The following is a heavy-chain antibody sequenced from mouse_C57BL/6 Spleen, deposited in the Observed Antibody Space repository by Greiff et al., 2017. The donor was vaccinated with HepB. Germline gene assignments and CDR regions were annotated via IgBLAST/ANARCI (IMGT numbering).Heavy chain of an antibody. D-gene: IGHD1-1*01. CDR3: VRDDYYGSSPWFAY. V-gene: IGHV10-3*01. J-gene: IGHJ3*01. CDR2: IRSKSSNYAT. CDR1: GFTFNTYA. Sequence: EVMLVESGGGLVQPKGSLKLSCAASGFTFNTYAMHWVRQAPGKGLEWVARIRSKSSNYATYYADSVKDRFTISRDDSQSMLYLQMNNLKTEDTAMYYCVRDDYYGSSPWFAYWGQGTLVTVSA.